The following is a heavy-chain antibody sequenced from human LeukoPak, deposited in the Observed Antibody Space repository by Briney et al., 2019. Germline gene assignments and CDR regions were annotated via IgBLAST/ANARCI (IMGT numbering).Heavy chain of an antibody. Sequence: GGSLRLSCAASGFTFSSYAMSWVRQAPGKGLEWVSAISGSGGSTYYADSVKGRFTISRDNSKNTLYLQMNSLRAEDTAVYYCAKAILYDSSGSASDYWGQGTLVTVSS. CDR1: GFTFSSYA. J-gene: IGHJ4*02. D-gene: IGHD3-22*01. CDR3: AKAILYDSSGSASDY. V-gene: IGHV3-23*01. CDR2: ISGSGGST.